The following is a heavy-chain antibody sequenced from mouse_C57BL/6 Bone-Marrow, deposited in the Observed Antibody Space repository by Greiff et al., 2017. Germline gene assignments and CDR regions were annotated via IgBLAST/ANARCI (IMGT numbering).Heavy chain of an antibody. CDR1: GYTFTSYD. J-gene: IGHJ4*01. D-gene: IGHD1-1*01. CDR3: AAYNDGCSGDYYSMEF. V-gene: IGHV1-85*01. CDR2: IYPRDGST. Sequence: QVQLKQSGPELVKPGASVKLSCKASGYTFTSYDINWVKQRPGQGLEWIGWIYPRDGSTKYNEKFKGKATLSVDTTSSTAYMELHSLTSEDSAVYFCAAYNDGCSGDYYSMEFEGRGTAVTVTS.